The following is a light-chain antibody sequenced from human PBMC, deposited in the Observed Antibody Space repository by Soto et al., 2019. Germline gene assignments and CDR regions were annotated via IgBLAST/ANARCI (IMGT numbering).Light chain of an antibody. Sequence: DIQMTQSPSSLSASVGDRVTITCQASQDISNYLNWYQQKPGKAPKLLIYDASNLETGVPSRFSGSGSGTEFTLTISSLQPDDFATYYCQQYDSYSATFGQGTKVEVK. J-gene: IGKJ1*01. CDR3: QQYDSYSAT. CDR1: QDISNY. CDR2: DAS. V-gene: IGKV1-33*01.